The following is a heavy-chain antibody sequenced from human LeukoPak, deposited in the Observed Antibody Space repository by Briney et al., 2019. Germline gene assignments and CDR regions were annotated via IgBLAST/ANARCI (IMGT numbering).Heavy chain of an antibody. J-gene: IGHJ4*02. CDR3: ARDSPYHDY. V-gene: IGHV3-30*03. CDR2: ISYDENNK. D-gene: IGHD3-16*01. Sequence: GRSLRLSCAASGFTFSSHGMHRVRQAPGKGLEWVAVISYDENNKYYGDSVKGRFTIARDNSKNTLYLQMNSLRAEDTAVYYCARDSPYHDYWGQGSLDTVSS. CDR1: GFTFSSHG.